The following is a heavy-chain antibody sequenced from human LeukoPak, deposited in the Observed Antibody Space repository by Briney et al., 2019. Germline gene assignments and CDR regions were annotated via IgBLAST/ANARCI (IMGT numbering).Heavy chain of an antibody. CDR1: GFAFSDYA. CDR2: IRNKANGGTA. Sequence: PGGSLRLSCTASGFAFSDYAMSWVRQAPGKGLEWVGFIRNKANGGTADYAASVKGRFTISRDDSKTIAYLRMNSLKTEDTAVYYCSRAYSTGWLGINDYWGQGALVTVSS. V-gene: IGHV3-49*04. D-gene: IGHD6-13*01. J-gene: IGHJ4*02. CDR3: SRAYSTGWLGINDY.